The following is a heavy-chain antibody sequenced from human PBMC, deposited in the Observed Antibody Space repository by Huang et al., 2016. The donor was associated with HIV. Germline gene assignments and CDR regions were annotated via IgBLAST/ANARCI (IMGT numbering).Heavy chain of an antibody. CDR1: GYTVTNYD. CDR3: ARGGLLWFGELST. CDR2: MNPRRGDT. Sequence: QVQLVQSGAEVKKPGASVTVSCKASGYTVTNYDINWVRQATGQGIEWMGWMNPRRGDTGFAQKFQVRVTMTRNTSISTADMELSSLRSEDTAVCYCARGGLLWFGELSTWGQGTLVTVSS. V-gene: IGHV1-8*01. J-gene: IGHJ5*02. D-gene: IGHD3-10*01.